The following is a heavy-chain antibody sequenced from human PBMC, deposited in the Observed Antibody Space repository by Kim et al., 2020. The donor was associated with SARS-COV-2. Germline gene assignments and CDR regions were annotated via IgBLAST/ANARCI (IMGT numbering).Heavy chain of an antibody. V-gene: IGHV4-59*01. CDR1: GGSISSYY. CDR2: IYYSGST. Sequence: SETLSLTCTVSGGSISSYYWSWIRQPPGKGLEWIGYIYYSGSTNYNPSLKSRVTISVDTSKNQFSLKLSSVTAADTAVYYCARAGKDSSSFSPFDYWGQGTLVTVSS. J-gene: IGHJ4*02. CDR3: ARAGKDSSSFSPFDY. D-gene: IGHD6-13*01.